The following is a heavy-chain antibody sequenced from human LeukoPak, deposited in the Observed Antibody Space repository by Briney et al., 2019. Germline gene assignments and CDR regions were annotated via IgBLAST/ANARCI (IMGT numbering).Heavy chain of an antibody. J-gene: IGHJ4*02. CDR1: GGSISSYY. D-gene: IGHD3-3*01. Sequence: KPSETLSLTCTVSGGSISSYYWSWIRQPAGKGLEWIGRIYTSGSTNYNPSLKSRVTMSVDTSKNQFSLQLNSVTPEDTAVYYCAGWNSYYSHWGQGTLVTVSS. CDR3: AGWNSYYSH. CDR2: IYTSGST. V-gene: IGHV4-4*07.